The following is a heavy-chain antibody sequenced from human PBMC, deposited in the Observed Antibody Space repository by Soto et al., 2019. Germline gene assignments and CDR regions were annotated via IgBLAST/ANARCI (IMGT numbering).Heavy chain of an antibody. V-gene: IGHV3-33*01. CDR1: GFTFSSYG. J-gene: IGHJ4*02. Sequence: QVQLVESGGGVVQPGRSLRLSCAASGFTFSSYGMHWFRQAPGKGLEWVAVIWYDGSNKYYADSVKGRFTISRDNSKNTLYLQMNSLRAEDTAVYYCARDTAAAFVDYWGQGTLVTVSS. D-gene: IGHD6-13*01. CDR3: ARDTAAAFVDY. CDR2: IWYDGSNK.